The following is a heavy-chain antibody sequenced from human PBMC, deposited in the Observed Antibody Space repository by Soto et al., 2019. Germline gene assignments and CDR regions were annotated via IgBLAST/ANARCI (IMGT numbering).Heavy chain of an antibody. J-gene: IGHJ4*02. Sequence: LGESLKISCKGSGYSFTSYWIGWVRQMPGKGLEWMGIIYPGDSDTRYSPSFQGQVTISADKSISTAYQQWSSLKASDTAMYYCARQVEAAAVNGYFDYWGQGTLVTVSS. CDR3: ARQVEAAAVNGYFDY. CDR2: IYPGDSDT. D-gene: IGHD6-13*01. V-gene: IGHV5-51*01. CDR1: GYSFTSYW.